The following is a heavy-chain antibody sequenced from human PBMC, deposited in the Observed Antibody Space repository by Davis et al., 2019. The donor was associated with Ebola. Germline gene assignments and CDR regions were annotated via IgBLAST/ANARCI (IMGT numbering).Heavy chain of an antibody. CDR2: IYHSGST. D-gene: IGHD2-8*01. Sequence: SETLSLTCAVSGGSISSSNWWRWVRQPPGKGLEWIGEIYHSGSTNYNPSLKSRVTISVDTSKNQFSLKLSSVTAADTAVYYCARGWHTKAFDIWGQGTMVTVSS. V-gene: IGHV4-4*02. CDR1: GGSISSSNW. CDR3: ARGWHTKAFDI. J-gene: IGHJ3*02.